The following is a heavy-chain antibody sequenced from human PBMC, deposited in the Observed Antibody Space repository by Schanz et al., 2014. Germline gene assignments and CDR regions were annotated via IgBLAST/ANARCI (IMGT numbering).Heavy chain of an antibody. J-gene: IGHJ4*02. Sequence: QVQLVESGGGVVQPGRSLRLSCAASGFTFRTYGMHWVRQAPGKGREWVAFIRYDGSKIYYADSVKGRFTISRDNSKNTLYLRMISLRAEDTAMFYCAREIPAGGHFDYWGQGTLVSVSS. CDR1: GFTFRTYG. V-gene: IGHV3-30*02. D-gene: IGHD2-15*01. CDR3: AREIPAGGHFDY. CDR2: IRYDGSKI.